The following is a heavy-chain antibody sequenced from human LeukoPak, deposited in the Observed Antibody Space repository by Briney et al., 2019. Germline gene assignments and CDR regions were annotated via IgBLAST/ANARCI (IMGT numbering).Heavy chain of an antibody. V-gene: IGHV4-59*01. Sequence: SETLSLTCTVSGGSISSYYWSWIRQPPGKGLEWIGYIHYSGSTNYNPSLKSRVTISVDTSKNQFSLKLSSVTAADTAVYYCARGYYGDYFDYWGQGTLVTVSS. CDR3: ARGYYGDYFDY. D-gene: IGHD4-17*01. CDR1: GGSISSYY. CDR2: IHYSGST. J-gene: IGHJ4*02.